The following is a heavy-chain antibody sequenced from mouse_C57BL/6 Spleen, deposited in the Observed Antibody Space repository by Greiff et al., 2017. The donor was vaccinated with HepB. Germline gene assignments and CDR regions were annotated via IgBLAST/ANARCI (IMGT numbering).Heavy chain of an antibody. CDR2: IYPGDGDT. CDR3: AGYGSSFFDY. Sequence: VMLVESGPELVKPGASVKISCKASGYAFSSSWMNWVKQRPGKGLEWIGRIYPGDGDTNYNGKFKGKATLTADKSSSTAYMQLSSLTSEDSAVYFCAGYGSSFFDYWGQGTTLTVSS. V-gene: IGHV1-82*01. J-gene: IGHJ2*01. CDR1: GYAFSSSW. D-gene: IGHD1-1*01.